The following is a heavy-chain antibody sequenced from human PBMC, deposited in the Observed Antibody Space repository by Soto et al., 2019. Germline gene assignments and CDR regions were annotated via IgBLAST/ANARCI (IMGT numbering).Heavy chain of an antibody. CDR1: GFTFSSYG. J-gene: IGHJ3*02. Sequence: ESGGGVVQPGRCLRLSCAASGFTFSSYGMHWVRQAPGKGLEWVAVISYDGSNKYYADSVKGRFTISRDNSKNTLYLQMNSMRAEDTAVYYCAKAYSSGWYSSWDAFDIWGQGTMVTVSS. V-gene: IGHV3-30*18. D-gene: IGHD6-19*01. CDR2: ISYDGSNK. CDR3: AKAYSSGWYSSWDAFDI.